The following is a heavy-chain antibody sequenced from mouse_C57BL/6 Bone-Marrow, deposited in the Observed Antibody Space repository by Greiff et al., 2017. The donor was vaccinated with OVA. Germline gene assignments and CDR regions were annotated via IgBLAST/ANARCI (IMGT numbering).Heavy chain of an antibody. D-gene: IGHD1-1*01. V-gene: IGHV1-69*01. CDR1: GYTFTSYW. CDR2: IDPSDSYT. J-gene: IGHJ3*01. Sequence: VQLQQPGAELVMPGASVKLSCKASGYTFTSYWMHWVKQRPGQGLEWIGEIDPSDSYTNYTQKFKGKSTLTVDKSSSTAYMQLSSLTSEDSAVYYCARGGPYYYGSSSCAYWGQGTLVTVSA. CDR3: ARGGPYYYGSSSCAY.